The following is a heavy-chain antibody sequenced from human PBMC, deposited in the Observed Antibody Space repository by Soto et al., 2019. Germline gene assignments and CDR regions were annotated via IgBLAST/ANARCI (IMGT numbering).Heavy chain of an antibody. CDR3: GPRGAVAPRGY. D-gene: IGHD2-15*01. Sequence: SETLSLTCAVYGGSFSGYYWSWIRQPPGKGLEWIGEINHIGYTNYNPSLESRVAISVDTSKNQFSLNLRSVTAADTAVYYCGPRGAVAPRGYWGQGTLVTVSS. CDR2: INHIGYT. CDR1: GGSFSGYY. J-gene: IGHJ4*02. V-gene: IGHV4-34*01.